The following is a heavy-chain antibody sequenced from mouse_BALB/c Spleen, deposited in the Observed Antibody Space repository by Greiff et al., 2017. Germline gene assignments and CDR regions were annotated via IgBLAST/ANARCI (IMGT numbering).Heavy chain of an antibody. CDR3: ARSYYGSSYGYFDV. D-gene: IGHD1-1*01. CDR2: ISDGGSYT. CDR1: GFTFSDYY. J-gene: IGHJ1*01. V-gene: IGHV5-4*02. Sequence: DVQLVESGGGLVKPGGSLKLSCAASGFTFSDYYMYWVRQTPEKRLEWVATISDGGSYTYYPDSVKGRFTISRDNAKNNLYLQMSSLKSEDTAMYYCARSYYGSSYGYFDVWGAGTTVTVSS.